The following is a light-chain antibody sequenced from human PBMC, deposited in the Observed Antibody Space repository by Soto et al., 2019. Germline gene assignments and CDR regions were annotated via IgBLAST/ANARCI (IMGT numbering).Light chain of an antibody. CDR2: GDN. V-gene: IGLV1-40*01. Sequence: QSVLTQPPSVSGAPGQRITISCTGSSSNIGARYDVHWYRQLPGAAPKLLLFGDNNRPSGVPDRFSGSKSGTSASLAITGLHADDEADYYCQSCDSSRNRVFGTGTKVTVL. CDR1: SSNIGARYD. CDR3: QSCDSSRNRV. J-gene: IGLJ1*01.